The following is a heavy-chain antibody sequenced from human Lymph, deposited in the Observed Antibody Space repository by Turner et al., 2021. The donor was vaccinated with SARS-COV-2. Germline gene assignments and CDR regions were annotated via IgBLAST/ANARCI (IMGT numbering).Heavy chain of an antibody. Sequence: QVQLQESGPGLVKPSETLSLTCTVSAGPISSYSWIWIRQPPGKGLEWIGYIYYRGNTIYNPSLKGRVTISVDTSKNQFSLRLSSVTAADTAVYYCARGFDYWGQGTLVTVSS. CDR1: AGPISSYS. V-gene: IGHV4-59*08. CDR2: IYYRGNT. J-gene: IGHJ4*02. CDR3: ARGFDY.